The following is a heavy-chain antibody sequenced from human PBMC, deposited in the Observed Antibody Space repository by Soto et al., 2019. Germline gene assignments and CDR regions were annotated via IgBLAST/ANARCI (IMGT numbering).Heavy chain of an antibody. CDR2: IYPGDSDT. CDR3: ARTGYSSSWPRYYYYGRDV. Sequence: GESLKISCKGSGYSFTSYWIGWVRQMPGKGLEWMGIIYPGDSDTRYSPSFQGQVTISADKSISTAYLQWSSLKASDTAMYYCARTGYSSSWPRYYYYGRDVWGQGTTVTVSS. V-gene: IGHV5-51*01. CDR1: GYSFTSYW. D-gene: IGHD6-13*01. J-gene: IGHJ6*02.